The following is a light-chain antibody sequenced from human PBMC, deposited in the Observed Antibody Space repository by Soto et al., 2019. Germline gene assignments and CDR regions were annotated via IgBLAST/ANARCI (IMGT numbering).Light chain of an antibody. J-gene: IGLJ2*01. CDR2: EVF. V-gene: IGLV2-14*01. Sequence: QSVLTQPASVSASPGQLISISCTGTSNDVGAFDYVSWYQQHPGKAPKLIIFEVFNRPSGVSTRFSGSKSGSTASLTISGLQAEDEADYFCSSYTTNNAHVFGGGTKVTVL. CDR1: SNDVGAFDY. CDR3: SSYTTNNAHV.